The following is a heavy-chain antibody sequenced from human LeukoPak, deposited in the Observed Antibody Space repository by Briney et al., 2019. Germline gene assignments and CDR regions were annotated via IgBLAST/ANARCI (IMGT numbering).Heavy chain of an antibody. CDR3: TTDGFPDKGTRWGLDS. CDR1: GFTFSSYA. Sequence: SGGSLRLSCAASGFTFSSYAMSWVRQAPGKGLEWVGRIKSSVDGGTTDYAAPVTGRFIISRDDSRNTLFLQMKSLKTEDTAIYYCTTDGFPDKGTRWGLDSWGQGTLVTVSS. D-gene: IGHD7-27*01. V-gene: IGHV3-15*01. J-gene: IGHJ4*02. CDR2: IKSSVDGGTT.